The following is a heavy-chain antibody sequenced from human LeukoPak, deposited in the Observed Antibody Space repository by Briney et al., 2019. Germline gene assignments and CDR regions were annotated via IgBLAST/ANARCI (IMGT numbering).Heavy chain of an antibody. J-gene: IGHJ3*02. CDR3: ARYCSSTSCHSWGAFDI. V-gene: IGHV1-2*02. CDR2: INPNSGGT. D-gene: IGHD2-2*01. CDR1: GYTFTGYY. Sequence: GASVKVSCKASGYTFTGYYMHWVRQAPGQGLEWMGWINPNSGGTNYAQKFQGRVTMTRDTSISTAYIELSRLRSDDTAVYYCARYCSSTSCHSWGAFDIWGQGTMVTVSS.